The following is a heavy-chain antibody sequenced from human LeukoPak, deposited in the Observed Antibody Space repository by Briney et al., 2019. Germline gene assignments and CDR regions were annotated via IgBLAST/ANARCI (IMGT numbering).Heavy chain of an antibody. J-gene: IGHJ4*02. CDR3: ARDRIAAADFFDY. Sequence: PGGSLRLSCAASGFTFSSYWMHWVRQAPGKGLEWVAVIWYDGSNKYYADSVKGRFTISRDNSKNTLYLQMNSLRAEDTAVYYCARDRIAAADFFDYWGQGTLVTVSS. V-gene: IGHV3-33*08. CDR2: IWYDGSNK. CDR1: GFTFSSYW. D-gene: IGHD6-13*01.